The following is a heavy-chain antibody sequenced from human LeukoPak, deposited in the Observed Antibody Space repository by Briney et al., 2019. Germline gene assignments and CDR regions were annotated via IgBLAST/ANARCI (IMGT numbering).Heavy chain of an antibody. CDR1: GYTFTGYY. D-gene: IGHD6-19*01. CDR3: ARDSEYSTGWYLDY. J-gene: IGHJ4*02. Sequence: ASVKVSCKASGYTFTGYYMHWVRQAPGQGLEWMGWISAYNGNTNYAQKLQGRVTMTTDTSTSTAYMELRSLRSDDTAVYYCARDSEYSTGWYLDYWGQGTLVTVSS. V-gene: IGHV1-18*04. CDR2: ISAYNGNT.